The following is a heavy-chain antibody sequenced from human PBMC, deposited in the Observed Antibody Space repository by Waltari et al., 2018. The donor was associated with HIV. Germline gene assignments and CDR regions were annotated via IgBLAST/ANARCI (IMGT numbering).Heavy chain of an antibody. CDR3: ARGMGYGGSAEGFDY. V-gene: IGHV3-30*03. CDR2: ISYDGNNR. CDR1: GFTFSDYG. Sequence: QVQLVESGGGVVQPGTSLRLSCAASGFTFSDYGIHWVRQAPGKGLGWVAVISYDGNNRNHADAVKGRFSISRDNSKNTLYLQMNSLRVEVTAVYYCARGMGYGGSAEGFDYWGQGTLVTVSS. D-gene: IGHD5-18*01. J-gene: IGHJ4*02.